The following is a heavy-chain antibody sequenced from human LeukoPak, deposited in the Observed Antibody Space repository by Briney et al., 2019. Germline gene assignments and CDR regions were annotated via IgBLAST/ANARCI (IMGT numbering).Heavy chain of an antibody. CDR2: IYYSGQT. Sequence: SETLSLTCSVSGGSISKSSLYWGWIRQPPGKGLEWIGTIYYSGQTFYNSSLKSRLSISIDPTKNQFSLRLTAVTAADTALYYCAIGPSKPRFDSWGQGTLVTVSS. CDR1: GGSISKSSLY. V-gene: IGHV4-39*02. CDR3: AIGPSKPRFDS. J-gene: IGHJ4*02.